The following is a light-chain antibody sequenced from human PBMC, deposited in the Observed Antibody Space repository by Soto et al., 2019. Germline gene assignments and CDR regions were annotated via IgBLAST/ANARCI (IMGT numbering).Light chain of an antibody. CDR1: GSDVGAYKY. J-gene: IGLJ3*02. Sequence: QSVLTQPPSASGSPGQSVTISCTGTGSDVGAYKYVSWYQQYPGKAPKLMIYEVSKRPSGVPDRFSGSKSGNTASLTVSGLQAEDEADYYCTSYVGSNIWVFGGRTQLTVL. V-gene: IGLV2-8*01. CDR2: EVS. CDR3: TSYVGSNIWV.